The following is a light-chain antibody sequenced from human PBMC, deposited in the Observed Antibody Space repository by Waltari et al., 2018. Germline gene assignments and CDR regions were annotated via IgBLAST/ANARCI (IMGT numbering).Light chain of an antibody. J-gene: IGLJ3*02. V-gene: IGLV2-23*02. CDR2: EVT. CDR3: CSYAGSWIWV. Sequence: QAALTQPASVSGSPGPSITISCTGTNSAVGHYKLVSWYKKYPGKAPKLIIYEVTNRPSGISDRFSGFKTCNTASLTISGLQAEDEADYYCCSYAGSWIWVFGGGTELTVL. CDR1: NSAVGHYKL.